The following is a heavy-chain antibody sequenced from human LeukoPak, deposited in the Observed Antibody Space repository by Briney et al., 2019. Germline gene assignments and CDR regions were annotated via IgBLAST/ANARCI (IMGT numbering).Heavy chain of an antibody. CDR2: IIPIFGTA. D-gene: IGHD5-12*01. Sequence: GSSVKVSCKASGGTFSSYAISWVRQAPGQGLEWMGGIIPIFGTANYAQKFQGRVTMTEDTSTDTAYMELSSLRSEDTAVYYCATGGGFSGYDWGMAYFDYWGQGTLVTVSS. CDR3: ATGGGFSGYDWGMAYFDY. V-gene: IGHV1-69*06. CDR1: GGTFSSYA. J-gene: IGHJ4*02.